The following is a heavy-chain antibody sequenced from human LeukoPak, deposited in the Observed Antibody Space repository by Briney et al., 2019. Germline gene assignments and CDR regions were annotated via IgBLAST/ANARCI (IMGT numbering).Heavy chain of an antibody. J-gene: IGHJ4*02. CDR2: IYNSGST. D-gene: IGHD3-22*01. CDR3: ARSSGYSQFNF. CDR1: GGSISSYY. V-gene: IGHV4-59*01. Sequence: SETLSLTCTVSGGSISSYYWNWIRQPPGKGLEWIGDIYNSGSTNYNPSLKSRVTISVDTSKNQFSLKLGSVTAADTALYYCARSSGYSQFNFWGQGTLVTVSS.